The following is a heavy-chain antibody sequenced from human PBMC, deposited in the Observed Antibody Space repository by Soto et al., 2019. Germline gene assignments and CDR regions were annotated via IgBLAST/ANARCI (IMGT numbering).Heavy chain of an antibody. CDR2: IYYRGST. J-gene: IGHJ6*01. V-gene: IGHV4-39*01. CDR1: GASISRSIYY. D-gene: IGHD3-3*01. CDR3: ARRGFWSGYSYYYYGMEV. Sequence: SETLSHTCTGSGASISRSIYYWGWVLQPPGKLLEWIGSIYYRGSTYYNQSLKSRVTISVDTSKNQFSLKLSSVTAADTAVYYCARRGFWSGYSYYYYGMEVWGQGTTGTASS.